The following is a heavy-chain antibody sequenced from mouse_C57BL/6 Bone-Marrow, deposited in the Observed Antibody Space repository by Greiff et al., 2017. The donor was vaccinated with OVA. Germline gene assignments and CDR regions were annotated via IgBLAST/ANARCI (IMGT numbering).Heavy chain of an antibody. CDR1: GFSLSTSGMG. D-gene: IGHD1-1*01. CDR2: IYWDDDK. CDR3: ARRARVEYYGSYWYFDV. V-gene: IGHV8-12*01. Sequence: QVTLKECGPGILQSSQTLSLTCSFSGFSLSTSGMGVSWIRQPSGKGLEWLAHIYWDDDKRYNPSLKSRLTISKDTSRNQVFLKINSVDTADTATYYCARRARVEYYGSYWYFDVWGTGTTVTVSS. J-gene: IGHJ1*03.